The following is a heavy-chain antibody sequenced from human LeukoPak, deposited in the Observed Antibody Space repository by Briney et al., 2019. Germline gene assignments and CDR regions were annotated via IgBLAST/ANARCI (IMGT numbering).Heavy chain of an antibody. CDR2: IYTSGST. CDR3: ARGGGGITMVRGVINGMDV. J-gene: IGHJ6*02. D-gene: IGHD3-10*01. Sequence: SETLSLTCTVSGGSISSYYWSWIRQPAGKGLEWIGRIYTSGSTNYNPSLKSRVTMSVDTSKNQFSLKLSSVTAADTAVYYCARGGGGITMVRGVINGMDVWGQGTTVTVSS. V-gene: IGHV4-4*07. CDR1: GGSISSYY.